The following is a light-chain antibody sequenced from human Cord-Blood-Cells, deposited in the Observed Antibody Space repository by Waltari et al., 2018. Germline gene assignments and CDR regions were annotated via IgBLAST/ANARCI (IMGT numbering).Light chain of an antibody. J-gene: IGKJ1*01. V-gene: IGKV3-15*01. CDR3: QQYNNWQT. CDR2: GAS. CDR1: QSVSSN. Sequence: EIAMTQSPATLSVSPGERATLSCRASQSVSSNLPWYQQKPGQAPRLLIYGASTRATGIPARFSGSGSGTEFTLTISSLQSEDFAVYYCQQYNNWQTFGQGTKVEIK.